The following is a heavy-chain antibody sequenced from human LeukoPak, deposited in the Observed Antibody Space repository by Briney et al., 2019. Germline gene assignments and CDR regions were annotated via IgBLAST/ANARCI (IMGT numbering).Heavy chain of an antibody. CDR3: AXXPSLXYGDYPDAFDI. CDR1: GFTFSSYW. V-gene: IGHV3-74*01. D-gene: IGHD4-17*01. CDR2: INSDGRST. Sequence: GGSLRLSCAASGFTFSSYWMHWVRQAPGKGLEWVSRINSDGRSTNYADSVKGGFTISRENAKKTLYMQMKSVRAEDTDGYYCAXXPSLXYGDYPDAFDIWGQGTMVTVSS. J-gene: IGHJ3*02.